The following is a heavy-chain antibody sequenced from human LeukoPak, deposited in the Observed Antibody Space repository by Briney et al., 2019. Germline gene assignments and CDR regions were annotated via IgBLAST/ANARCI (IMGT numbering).Heavy chain of an antibody. Sequence: GGSLRLSCAGSGFNFYSYWMSWVRQAPGKGLEWVANIKQDGSEKHYVDSVKGRFTISRDNAKNSLYLQMSSLRAEDTAIYYCARRSTSCAPWGYWGQGTLVTVSS. CDR1: GFNFYSYW. D-gene: IGHD2-2*01. CDR2: IKQDGSEK. CDR3: ARRSTSCAPWGY. J-gene: IGHJ4*02. V-gene: IGHV3-7*01.